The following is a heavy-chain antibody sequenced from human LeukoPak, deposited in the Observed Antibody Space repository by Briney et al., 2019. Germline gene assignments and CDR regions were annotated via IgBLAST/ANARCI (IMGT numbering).Heavy chain of an antibody. CDR3: ARVRVGRYFDY. J-gene: IGHJ4*02. V-gene: IGHV1-3*01. CDR2: INAGNGNT. CDR1: GGTFSSYA. Sequence: ASVKVSCKASGGTFSSYAISWVRQAPGQGLEWMGWINAGNGNTKYSQKFQGRVTITRDTSASTAYMELSSLRSEDTAVYYCARVRVGRYFDYWGQGTLVTVSS. D-gene: IGHD1-26*01.